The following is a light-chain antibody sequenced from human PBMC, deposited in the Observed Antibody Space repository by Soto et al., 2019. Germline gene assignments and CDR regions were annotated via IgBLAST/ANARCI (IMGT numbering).Light chain of an antibody. CDR3: ASKTTSSTVL. Sequence: QSALTQPSSMSGSPGQSITISCTGTSSDISAYEHVSWYQQRPGRAPKVLIYDVRIRPSEVSNRFSGSKSGDTASLTISGLQAEDEAVYYCASKTTSSTVLFGGGTKLTVL. CDR2: DVR. J-gene: IGLJ2*01. CDR1: SSDISAYEH. V-gene: IGLV2-14*03.